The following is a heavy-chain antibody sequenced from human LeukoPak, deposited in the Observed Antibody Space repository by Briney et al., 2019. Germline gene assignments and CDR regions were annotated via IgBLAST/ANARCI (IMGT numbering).Heavy chain of an antibody. J-gene: IGHJ5*02. CDR3: ARTGNGWLRSHNRWFDP. Sequence: PSETLSLTCAVYGGSFSGYYWSWIRQPPGKGLEWIGEINHSGSTNYNPSLKSRVTISVDTSKNQFSLKLSSVTAADTAVYYCARTGNGWLRSHNRWFDPWGQGTLVTVSS. CDR1: GGSFSGYY. D-gene: IGHD5-12*01. CDR2: INHSGST. V-gene: IGHV4-34*01.